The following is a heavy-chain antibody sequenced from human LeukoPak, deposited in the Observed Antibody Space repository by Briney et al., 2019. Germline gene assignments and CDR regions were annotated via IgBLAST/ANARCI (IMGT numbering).Heavy chain of an antibody. CDR1: GFTFSSYA. D-gene: IGHD5-18*01. J-gene: IGHJ4*02. CDR2: ISGRGGST. CDR3: AKDSSYSYIDY. Sequence: PGGSLRLSCAASGFTFSSYAMSWVRQAPGKGQEWVSAISGRGGSTYYADSVKGRFTISRDNSKNTLYLQMNSLRTEDTAVYYCAKDSSYSYIDYWGQGTLVTVSS. V-gene: IGHV3-23*01.